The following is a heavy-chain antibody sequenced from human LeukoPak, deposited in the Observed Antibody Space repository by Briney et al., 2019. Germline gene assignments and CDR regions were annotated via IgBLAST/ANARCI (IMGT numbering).Heavy chain of an antibody. CDR3: ATDLELNYDYVWGSYPSRTLGY. J-gene: IGHJ4*02. CDR2: ISGSGGST. D-gene: IGHD3-16*02. CDR1: GFTFSSYA. V-gene: IGHV3-23*01. Sequence: GGSLRLSCAASGFTFSSYAMSWVRQAPGKGLEWVSAISGSGGSTYYADSVKGRFTISRDNSKNTLYLQMNSLRAEDTAVYYCATDLELNYDYVWGSYPSRTLGYWGQGTLVTVSS.